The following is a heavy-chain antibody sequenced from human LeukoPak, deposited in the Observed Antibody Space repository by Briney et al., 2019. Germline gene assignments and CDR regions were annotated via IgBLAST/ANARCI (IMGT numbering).Heavy chain of an antibody. CDR3: ARDLDKITTLDWYFDL. CDR1: GFTFGSYS. J-gene: IGHJ2*01. V-gene: IGHV3-21*01. D-gene: IGHD3-10*02. Sequence: GGSLRLSCAASGFTFGSYSMNWVRQAPGKGLEWVSSISSSSSYIYYADSVKGRFTISRDNAKNSLYLQMNSLRAEDTAVYYCARDLDKITTLDWYFDLWGRGTLVTVSS. CDR2: ISSSSSYI.